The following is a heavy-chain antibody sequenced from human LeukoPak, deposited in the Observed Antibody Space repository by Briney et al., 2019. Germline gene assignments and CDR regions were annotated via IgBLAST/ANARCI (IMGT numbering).Heavy chain of an antibody. J-gene: IGHJ4*02. V-gene: IGHV3-30*18. CDR2: ISFDGNNK. D-gene: IGHD6-19*01. CDR3: AKDRSSSGWYYFDY. CDR1: GFTFSSYG. Sequence: GRSLRLSCAASGFTFSSYGMHWVRQAPGNGLEWVAVISFDGNNKHYVDSVKGRFTISRDNSKNTLYLQMNSLRPEDTAVYYCAKDRSSSGWYYFDYWGQGTLVSVSS.